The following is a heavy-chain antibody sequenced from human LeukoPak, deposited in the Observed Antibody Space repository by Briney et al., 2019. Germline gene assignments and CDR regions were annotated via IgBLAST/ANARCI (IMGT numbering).Heavy chain of an antibody. V-gene: IGHV3-53*01. J-gene: IGHJ4*02. CDR2: IYSGGGT. D-gene: IGHD3-22*01. CDR3: ARHTPRPYYYDSSGYRPDFDY. CDR1: GFTVSSNY. Sequence: GGSLRLSCAASGFTVSSNYMSWVRQAPGKGLEWASVIYSGGGTYYADSVKGRFTISRDNSKNTLYLQMNSLRAEDTAVYYCARHTPRPYYYDSSGYRPDFDYWGQGTLVTVSS.